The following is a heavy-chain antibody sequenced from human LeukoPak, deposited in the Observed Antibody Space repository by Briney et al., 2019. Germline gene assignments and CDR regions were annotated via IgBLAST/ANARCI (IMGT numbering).Heavy chain of an antibody. CDR1: GFTFSSYG. CDR3: AKDTGVIFEPYDAFDI. J-gene: IGHJ3*02. Sequence: GGSLRLSCAASGFTFSSYGMHWVRQAPGKGLAWVAFIRYDGCNKYYADSVKGRFTISRDNSKNTLYLQMNSLRAEDTAVYYCAKDTGVIFEPYDAFDIWGQGTMVTVSS. CDR2: IRYDGCNK. V-gene: IGHV3-30*02. D-gene: IGHD4-23*01.